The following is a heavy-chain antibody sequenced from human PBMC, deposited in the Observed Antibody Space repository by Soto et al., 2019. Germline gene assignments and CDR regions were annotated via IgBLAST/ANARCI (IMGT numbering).Heavy chain of an antibody. CDR2: IWYDGSNK. J-gene: IGHJ4*02. CDR1: GFTFSSYG. CDR3: AREPNYGSHFDY. Sequence: PGGSLRLSCAASGFTFSSYGMHWVRQAPGKGLEWVAVIWYDGSNKYYADSVKGRFTISRDNSKNTLYLQMNSLRAEDTAVYYCAREPNYGSHFDYWGQGTLVTVSS. D-gene: IGHD3-10*01. V-gene: IGHV3-33*01.